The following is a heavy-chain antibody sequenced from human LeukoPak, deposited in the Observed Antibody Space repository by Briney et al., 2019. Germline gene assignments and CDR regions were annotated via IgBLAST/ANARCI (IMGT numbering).Heavy chain of an antibody. Sequence: GGSLRLSCEASGFTFSTYTVNWVRQAPGKGLEWVSSIASDTTYMKYADSVKGRFSVSRDNAKNSVFLEMKSLRADDTAVYFCARDYYDSSASASFDYWGRGTLVTVSS. CDR2: IASDTTYM. J-gene: IGHJ4*02. D-gene: IGHD3-22*01. V-gene: IGHV3-21*06. CDR1: GFTFSTYT. CDR3: ARDYYDSSASASFDY.